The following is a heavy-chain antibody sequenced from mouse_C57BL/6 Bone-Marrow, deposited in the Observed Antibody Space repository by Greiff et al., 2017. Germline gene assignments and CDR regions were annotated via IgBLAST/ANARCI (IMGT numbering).Heavy chain of an antibody. CDR2: IYPSDSET. D-gene: IGHD1-1*01. CDR3: SRGPITTVVAHWYFDD. V-gene: IGHV1-52*01. CDR1: GYTFSSYW. Sequence: VQLQEPGAELVRPGSSVKLSCKASGYTFSSYWMHWVKQRPIQSLEWIGNIYPSDSETHYNQKFKDKATLTVDKSSSTAYMQLSSLTSEASAVYSCSRGPITTVVAHWYFDDWGTGTTVTVSS. J-gene: IGHJ1*03.